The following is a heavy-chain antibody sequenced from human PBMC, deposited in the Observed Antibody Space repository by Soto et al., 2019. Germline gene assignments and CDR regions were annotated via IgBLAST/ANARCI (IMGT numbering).Heavy chain of an antibody. CDR3: ARVPIAARPSDRYYYYMDV. CDR1: GGSISSYY. CDR2: IYYSGST. D-gene: IGHD6-6*01. J-gene: IGHJ6*03. Sequence: QVQLQESGPGLVKPSETLSLTCTVSGGSISSYYWSWIRQPPGKGLEWIGYIYYSGSTNYNPSLKSRVTISVDTSKNQFSLKLSSVTAADTAVYYCARVPIAARPSDRYYYYMDVWGKGTTVTVSS. V-gene: IGHV4-59*01.